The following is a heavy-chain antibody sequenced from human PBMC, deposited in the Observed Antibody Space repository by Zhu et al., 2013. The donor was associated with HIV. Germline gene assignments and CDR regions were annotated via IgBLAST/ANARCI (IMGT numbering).Heavy chain of an antibody. J-gene: IGHJ3*02. V-gene: IGHV1-2*02. CDR2: INPDSGGT. D-gene: IGHD3-9*01. Sequence: QVQLVQSGAEVKKPGASVKVSCKASGYTFTGYYMHWVRQAPGQGLEWMGWINPDSGGTNYVQKFQGRVTMTRDTSISTAYMELSRLRSDDTAVYYCARDRTLLTGYDAFDIWGQGTMVSVSS. CDR1: GYTFTGYY. CDR3: ARDRTLLTGYDAFDI.